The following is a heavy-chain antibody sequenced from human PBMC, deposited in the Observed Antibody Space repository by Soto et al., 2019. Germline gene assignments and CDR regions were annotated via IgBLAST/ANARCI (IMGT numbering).Heavy chain of an antibody. Sequence: QVQLQESGPRLVKPSGTLSLTCAVYGGSLSSCNWWSWVRQPPGKGLEWIGEIYRYGSTSYNPSLKSRVTLAVDKSQNQISLKMTSLAAADTAVYFCSGGGRPGQIDWFDPWGQGILVTVSS. CDR1: GGSLSSCNW. D-gene: IGHD2-21*01. CDR3: SGGGRPGQIDWFDP. J-gene: IGHJ5*02. V-gene: IGHV4-4*02. CDR2: IYRYGST.